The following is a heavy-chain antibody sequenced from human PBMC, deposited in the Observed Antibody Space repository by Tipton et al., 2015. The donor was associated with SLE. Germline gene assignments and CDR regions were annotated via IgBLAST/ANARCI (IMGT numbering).Heavy chain of an antibody. CDR3: GRGATTWRGAIYGMDV. J-gene: IGHJ6*02. CDR2: INHSGST. V-gene: IGHV4-34*01. CDR1: GGSIRGYF. Sequence: TLSLTCNVSGGSIRGYFWSWIRQPPGKGLEWIGEINHSGSTNYNPSLKSRVTISVDPAKNQFSLKLTSVTAADTAVYYCGRGATTWRGAIYGMDVWGQGTTVTVSS. D-gene: IGHD1-1*01.